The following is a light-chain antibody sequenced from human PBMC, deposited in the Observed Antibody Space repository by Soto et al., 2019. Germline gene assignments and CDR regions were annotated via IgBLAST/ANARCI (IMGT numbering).Light chain of an antibody. Sequence: DVVMTQSPLSLPVTLGQPASISCRSSQSLVSSDGNTYLNWFHQRPGQSPRRLIYKVSNRDSGVTDRFSGGGSGTEFPMTISRVEDEDASVYYCMQAAQWPRTFGPGTKVDIK. CDR1: QSLVSSDGNTY. V-gene: IGKV2-30*01. CDR3: MQAAQWPRT. CDR2: KVS. J-gene: IGKJ3*01.